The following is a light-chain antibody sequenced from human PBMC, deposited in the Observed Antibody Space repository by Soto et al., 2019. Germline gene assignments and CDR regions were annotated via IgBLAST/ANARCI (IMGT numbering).Light chain of an antibody. V-gene: IGLV2-14*01. J-gene: IGLJ2*01. CDR1: SSDVGGYKY. CDR2: EVN. Sequence: QSVLTQPASVSGSPGQSITISCTGTSSDVGGYKYVSWYQHHPGKAPKLMIYEVNNRPSGVSNRFSGSKSGNTASLTVSGLQADDEADYYCSSYAGSNRLVFGGGTKLTVL. CDR3: SSYAGSNRLV.